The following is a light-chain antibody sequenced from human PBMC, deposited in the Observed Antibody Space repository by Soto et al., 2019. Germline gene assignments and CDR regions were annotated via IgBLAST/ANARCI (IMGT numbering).Light chain of an antibody. CDR3: QQYYSAPWT. CDR2: WAS. J-gene: IGKJ1*01. Sequence: DIVMTESPDSLAVSLGERATINCKSSQSVLYSPNNKHFLTWYQQKPGQPPKLLIYWASTRESGVPDRFSGSGSGTDFTLTTSSLQAEDVAVYYCQQYYSAPWTFGQGTKVEIK. V-gene: IGKV4-1*01. CDR1: QSVLYSPNNKHF.